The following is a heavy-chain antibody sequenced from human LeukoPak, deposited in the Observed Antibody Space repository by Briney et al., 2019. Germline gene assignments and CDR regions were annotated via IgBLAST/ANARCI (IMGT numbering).Heavy chain of an antibody. CDR3: ARLGARHPFDY. CDR1: GGSISSYY. J-gene: IGHJ4*02. CDR2: IYYSGST. V-gene: IGHV4-59*08. D-gene: IGHD3-16*01. Sequence: SETLSLTCTVSGGSISSYYWSWIRQPPGKGLEWIGYIYYSGSTNYNPSLKSRVTISVDTSKNQFSLKLSSVTAADTAVYYCARLGARHPFDYWGQGTLVTVSS.